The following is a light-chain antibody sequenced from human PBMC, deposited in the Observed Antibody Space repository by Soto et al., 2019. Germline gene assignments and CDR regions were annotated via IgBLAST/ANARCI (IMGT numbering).Light chain of an antibody. Sequence: QSALTQPASVSGSPGQSITISCTGSSSDIGYYNYVSWYQQLPGKAPKLMISEVSNRPSGVSNRFSGSKSGNTASLTISGRQAEDEADYYCSSYTTTSTLVFGGGTKLTVL. CDR3: SSYTTTSTLV. CDR2: EVS. CDR1: SSDIGYYNY. J-gene: IGLJ3*02. V-gene: IGLV2-14*01.